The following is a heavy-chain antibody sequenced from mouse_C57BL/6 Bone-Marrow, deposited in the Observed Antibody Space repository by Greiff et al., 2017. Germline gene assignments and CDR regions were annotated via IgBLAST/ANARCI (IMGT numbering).Heavy chain of an antibody. CDR2: IDPHSGGT. J-gene: IGHJ4*01. CDR1: GYTFTSYW. V-gene: IGHV1-72*01. CDR3: ARRAPYYAMYY. Sequence: QVQLQQPGAELVKPGASVKLSCKASGYTFTSYWMRWVKQRPGRGLEWIGRIDPHSGGTKYNEKFKNKATLTVDKPSSKAYMQLSCLTSEDSAVFSCARRAPYYAMYYWGQGTSVTVSA.